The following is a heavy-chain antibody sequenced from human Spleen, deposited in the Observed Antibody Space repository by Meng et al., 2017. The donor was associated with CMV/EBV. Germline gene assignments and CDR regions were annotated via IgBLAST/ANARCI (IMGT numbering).Heavy chain of an antibody. D-gene: IGHD2-21*01. CDR2: ISSSGSTI. J-gene: IGHJ4*02. CDR1: GFTFSDYY. CDR3: ARSHGGYQLLDYFDY. V-gene: IGHV3-11*01. Sequence: GESLKISCAASGFTFSDYYMSWIRQAPGKGLEWVSYISSSGSTIYYADSVKGRFTISRDNAKNSLYLQMNSLRDEDTAAYYCARSHGGYQLLDYFDYWGQGTLVTVSS.